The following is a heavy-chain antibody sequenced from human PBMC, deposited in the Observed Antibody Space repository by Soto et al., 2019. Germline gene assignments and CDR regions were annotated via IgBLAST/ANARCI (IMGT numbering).Heavy chain of an antibody. Sequence: QVQLQESGPGLVKPSETLSLTCTVSGGSISSYYWSWIRQPPGKGLEWIGYIYYSGSTNYNPSLKSRVPTSVATSRNRFSLKLSSVTAADTAVYYCARQWTRVGNAFDIWGQGTMVPVSS. CDR3: ARQWTRVGNAFDI. CDR2: IYYSGST. CDR1: GGSISSYY. V-gene: IGHV4-59*08. J-gene: IGHJ3*02. D-gene: IGHD4-17*01.